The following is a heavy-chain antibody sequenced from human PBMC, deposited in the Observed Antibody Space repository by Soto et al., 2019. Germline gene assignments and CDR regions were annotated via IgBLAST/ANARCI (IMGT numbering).Heavy chain of an antibody. D-gene: IGHD3-22*01. Sequence: SETLSLTCAVYGGSFSGYYWSWIRQPPGKGLEWIGEINHSGSTNYNPSLKSRVTISVDTSKNQFSLKLSSVTAADTAVYYCARTYYYDSSGYYPGYFYYWGQGTLVTVSS. CDR3: ARTYYYDSSGYYPGYFYY. V-gene: IGHV4-34*01. CDR2: INHSGST. CDR1: GGSFSGYY. J-gene: IGHJ4*02.